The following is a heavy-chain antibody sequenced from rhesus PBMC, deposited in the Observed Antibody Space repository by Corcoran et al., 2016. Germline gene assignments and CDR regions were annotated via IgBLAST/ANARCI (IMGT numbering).Heavy chain of an antibody. J-gene: IGHJ4*01. CDR1: GGSISSSNW. D-gene: IGHD6-13*01. Sequence: QVQLQESGPAVAKPSETLSLTCAVSGGSISSSNWWSWIRQSPGKGLEWIGGIYGSGGSTEYNPSLKSRVTISIDTSKNQFSLKLSSVTAADTAVYYCARHYSSYFDYWGQGVLVTVSS. V-gene: IGHV4-93*02. CDR2: IYGSGGST. CDR3: ARHYSSYFDY.